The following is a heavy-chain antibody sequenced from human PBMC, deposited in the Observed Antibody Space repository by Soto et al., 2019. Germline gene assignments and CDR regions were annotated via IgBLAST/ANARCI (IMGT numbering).Heavy chain of an antibody. Sequence: ASVKVSCKASGYTFTSYYMHWLRQAPGQGLEWMGIINPSGGSTSYAQKFQGRVTMTGDTSTSTVYMELSSLRSEDTAVYYCARGQGFGEFLDYWGQGTLVTVSS. D-gene: IGHD3-10*01. CDR3: ARGQGFGEFLDY. J-gene: IGHJ4*02. CDR2: INPSGGST. CDR1: GYTFTSYY. V-gene: IGHV1-46*01.